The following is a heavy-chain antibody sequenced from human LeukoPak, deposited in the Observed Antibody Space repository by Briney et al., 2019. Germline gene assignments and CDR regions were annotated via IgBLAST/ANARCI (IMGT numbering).Heavy chain of an antibody. CDR2: INPNSGGT. J-gene: IGHJ4*02. Sequence: GASVKVSCKASGYTFTGYYMHWVRQAPGQGLEWMGWINPNSGGTNYAQKFQGRVTMTRDTSISTAYMELSRLRSDDTAVYYCARDPGYYDSSGYYYVRLFDYWGQGTLVTVSS. CDR3: ARDPGYYDSSGYYYVRLFDY. V-gene: IGHV1-2*02. CDR1: GYTFTGYY. D-gene: IGHD3-22*01.